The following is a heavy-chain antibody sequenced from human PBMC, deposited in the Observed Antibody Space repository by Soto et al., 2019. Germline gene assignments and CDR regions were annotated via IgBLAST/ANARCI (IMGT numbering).Heavy chain of an antibody. D-gene: IGHD3-22*01. Sequence: QVQLVQSGAEVKKPGSSVKVSCKASGGTFSSYAISWVRQPLGQGFEWMGGIIPIFGTANSAQKFQGRVTITADESTSTAYMELSSLRSEDTAVYYCASLDHYDSSGYYVDYWGQGTLVTVSS. CDR1: GGTFSSYA. J-gene: IGHJ4*02. CDR2: IIPIFGTA. V-gene: IGHV1-69*12. CDR3: ASLDHYDSSGYYVDY.